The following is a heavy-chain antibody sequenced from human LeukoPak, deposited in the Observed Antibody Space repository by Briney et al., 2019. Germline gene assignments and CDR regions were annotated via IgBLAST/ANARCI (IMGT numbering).Heavy chain of an antibody. V-gene: IGHV5-51*01. J-gene: IGHJ6*03. CDR2: IYPGDSDT. CDR3: ARHLHGDYEGYYYYMDV. D-gene: IGHD4-17*01. Sequence: GESLKISCKGSGYSFTNYWIGWVRQMPGKGLEWMGIIYPGDSDTRYSPSFQGQVTISADKSISTAYLQWSSLKASDTAMYYCARHLHGDYEGYYYYMDVWGKGTTVTVSS. CDR1: GYSFTNYW.